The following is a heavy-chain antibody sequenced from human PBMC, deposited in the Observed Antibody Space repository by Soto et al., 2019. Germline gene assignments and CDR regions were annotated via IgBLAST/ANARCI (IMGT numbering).Heavy chain of an antibody. Sequence: ASVKVSCKASGYTFTSYGISWVRQAPGQGLEWMGWISAYNGNTNYAQKFQGRVTITRDTSASTAYMELSSLRSDDTAVYYCARYQGITTFGVYSMYYYGMDVWGQGTTVTVSS. D-gene: IGHD3-3*01. V-gene: IGHV1-18*01. CDR2: ISAYNGNT. CDR1: GYTFTSYG. CDR3: ARYQGITTFGVYSMYYYGMDV. J-gene: IGHJ6*02.